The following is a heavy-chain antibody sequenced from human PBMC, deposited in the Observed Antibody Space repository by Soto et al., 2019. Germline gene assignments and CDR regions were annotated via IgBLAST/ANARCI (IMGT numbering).Heavy chain of an antibody. CDR3: ASSFKSYGMDV. CDR1: GGSIRDYY. V-gene: IGHV4-30-2*06. J-gene: IGHJ6*02. CDR2: IYHSGST. Sequence: PSETLSLTCTVSGGSIRDYYWGWIRQSPGKGLEWIGYIYHSGSTYYNPSLKSRVTIPVDRSKNQFSLKLSSVTAADTAVYYCASSFKSYGMDVWGQGTTVTVSS. D-gene: IGHD3-16*02.